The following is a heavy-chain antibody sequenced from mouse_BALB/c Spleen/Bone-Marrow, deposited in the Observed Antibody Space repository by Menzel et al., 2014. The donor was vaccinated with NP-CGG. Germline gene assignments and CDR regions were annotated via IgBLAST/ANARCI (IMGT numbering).Heavy chain of an antibody. CDR1: GYTFTDYE. Sequence: VKVVESGAELVRPGASVALSCKASGYTFTDYEMHWVKQTPVHGLEWIGAIDPETGGTAYNQKFKGKATLTADKSSSTAYMELRSLTSEDSAVYYCTRDGSSRWYFDVWGAGTTVTVSS. V-gene: IGHV1-15*01. CDR3: TRDGSSRWYFDV. J-gene: IGHJ1*01. CDR2: IDPETGGT. D-gene: IGHD1-1*01.